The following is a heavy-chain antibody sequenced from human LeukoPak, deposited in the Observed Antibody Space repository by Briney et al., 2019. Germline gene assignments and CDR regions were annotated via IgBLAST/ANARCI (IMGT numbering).Heavy chain of an antibody. D-gene: IGHD3-22*01. CDR2: ISGSGGST. CDR3: AKDPRHYYDSNWFDP. V-gene: IGHV3-23*01. J-gene: IGHJ5*02. Sequence: PGGSLRLSCAASGFTFSSYAMSWVRQAPGKGLEWVSAISGSGGSTYYADSVKGRFTNSRDNSKNTLYLQMNSLRAEDTAVYYCAKDPRHYYDSNWFDPWGLGTLVTVSS. CDR1: GFTFSSYA.